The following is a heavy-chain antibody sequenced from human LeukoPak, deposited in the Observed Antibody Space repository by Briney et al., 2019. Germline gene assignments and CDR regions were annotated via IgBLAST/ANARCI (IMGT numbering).Heavy chain of an antibody. J-gene: IGHJ6*02. CDR2: IYYSGST. CDR3: ARGGRLQGYYYGMDV. CDR1: GGSISSGGYY. V-gene: IGHV4-31*03. D-gene: IGHD4-11*01. Sequence: KSSETLSLTCTVSGGSISSGGYYWSWIRQHPGKGLEWIGYIYYSGSTYYNPSLKSRVTISVDTSKNQFSLKLSSVTAADTAVYYCARGGRLQGYYYGMDVWGQGTTVTVSS.